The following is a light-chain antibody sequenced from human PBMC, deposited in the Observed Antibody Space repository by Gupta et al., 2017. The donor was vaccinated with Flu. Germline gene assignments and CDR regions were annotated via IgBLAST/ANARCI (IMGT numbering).Light chain of an antibody. CDR2: DAS. CDR3: QQYDNVPFT. CDR1: HDINNY. V-gene: IGKV1-33*01. Sequence: GDRVTITCQASHDINNYLNWYQQKRRKAPKVLIFDASNLESGVPSRFSGSGSGTDFTFTISGLQPEDFATYYCQQYDNVPFTFGQGTTLEMK. J-gene: IGKJ2*01.